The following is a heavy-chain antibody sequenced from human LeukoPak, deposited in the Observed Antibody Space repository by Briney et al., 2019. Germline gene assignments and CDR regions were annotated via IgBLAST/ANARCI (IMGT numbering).Heavy chain of an antibody. V-gene: IGHV4-31*03. D-gene: IGHD6-19*01. CDR3: ARALAVAGTVFDY. CDR1: GGSISSGGYY. CDR2: IYYSGST. J-gene: IGHJ4*02. Sequence: PSETLSLTCTVSGGSISSGGYYWSWIRQHPGTGLEWIGYIYYSGSTYYNPSLKSRVTISVDTSKNQFSLKLSSVTAADTAVYYCARALAVAGTVFDYWGQGTLVTVSS.